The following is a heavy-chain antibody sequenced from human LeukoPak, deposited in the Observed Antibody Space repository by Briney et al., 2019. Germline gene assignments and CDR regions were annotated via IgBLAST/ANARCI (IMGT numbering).Heavy chain of an antibody. CDR2: IYTSGST. CDR3: ARDKKLRYGSGSYYYYYGMDV. V-gene: IGHV4-4*07. CDR1: GGSISSYY. J-gene: IGHJ6*02. Sequence: NPSETLSLTCTVSGGSISSYYWSWIRQPAGKGLEWIGRIYTSGSTNYNPSLKSRVTMSVDTSKNQFSLKLSSVTAADTAVYYCARDKKLRYGSGSYYYYYGMDVWGQGTTVTVSS. D-gene: IGHD3-10*01.